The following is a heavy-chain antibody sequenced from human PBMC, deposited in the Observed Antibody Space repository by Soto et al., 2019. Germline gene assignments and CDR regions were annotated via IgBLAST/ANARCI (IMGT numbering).Heavy chain of an antibody. Sequence: QVQLVQSGAEVKKPGASVKVSCKASGYSFTSYGISWVRQAPGQGLEWMGWISAYNGNTNYAQKLQGRVTMTTDTSPSTAYMERRSPRSDDTAVYYCARDNGFGESDVWGQGTTVTVSS. V-gene: IGHV1-18*01. CDR1: GYSFTSYG. CDR3: ARDNGFGESDV. D-gene: IGHD3-10*01. J-gene: IGHJ6*02. CDR2: ISAYNGNT.